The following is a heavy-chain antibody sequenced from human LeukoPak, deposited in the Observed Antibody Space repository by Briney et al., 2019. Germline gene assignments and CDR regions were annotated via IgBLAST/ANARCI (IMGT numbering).Heavy chain of an antibody. CDR3: ASHTGGVDY. Sequence: TSETLSLTCTVSGGSISSYYWSWIRQPPGKGLEWIGYISYSGSTNYNPSLKSRVTISVDTSKNQFSLKLSSVTAADTAVYYCASHTGGVDYWGQGTLVTVSS. V-gene: IGHV4-59*08. J-gene: IGHJ4*02. D-gene: IGHD3-10*01. CDR2: ISYSGST. CDR1: GGSISSYY.